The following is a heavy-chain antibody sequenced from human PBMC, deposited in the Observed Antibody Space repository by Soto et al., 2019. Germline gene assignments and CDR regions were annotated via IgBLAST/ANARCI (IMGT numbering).Heavy chain of an antibody. CDR1: GFTFSSYS. CDR2: ISSSSSTI. CDR3: ARDLPKKYYYDSRAKDAFDI. D-gene: IGHD3-22*01. J-gene: IGHJ3*02. V-gene: IGHV3-48*02. Sequence: PGGSLRLSCAASGFTFSSYSMNWVRQAPGKGLEWVSYISSSSSTIYYADSVKGRFTISRDNAKNSLYLQMNSLRDEDTAVYYWARDLPKKYYYDSRAKDAFDIWGQGTMVTVSS.